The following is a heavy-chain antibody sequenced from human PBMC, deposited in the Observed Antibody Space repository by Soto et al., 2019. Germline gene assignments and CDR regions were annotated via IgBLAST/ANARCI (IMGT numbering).Heavy chain of an antibody. CDR1: GFTFSSHS. CDR2: ITTSSDTI. CDR3: ARVGCSSTSCYVLNWFDP. Sequence: GGSLRLSCVVSGFTFSSHSMNWVRQAPGKGLEWVSSITTSSDTIYYTDSVKGRFTLSRDDAKNSLFLQMNSLRSEDTAVYYCARVGCSSTSCYVLNWFDPWGQGTLVTVSS. V-gene: IGHV3-21*04. J-gene: IGHJ5*02. D-gene: IGHD2-2*01.